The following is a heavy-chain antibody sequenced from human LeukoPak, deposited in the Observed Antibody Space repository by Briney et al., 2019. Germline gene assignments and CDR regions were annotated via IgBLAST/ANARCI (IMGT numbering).Heavy chain of an antibody. V-gene: IGHV4-39*01. CDR1: GGSISSSNYH. Sequence: SETPSLPCTFSGGSISSSNYHLGWVRPPPGKGLEGVGGNYLSGSTYYNPSLKSRVTISVDTSKNQFSLKLSSVTAADTAVYYCARHPAGYYYDSSGYYRFDYWGQGTLVTVSS. CDR2: NYLSGST. J-gene: IGHJ4*02. D-gene: IGHD3-22*01. CDR3: ARHPAGYYYDSSGYYRFDY.